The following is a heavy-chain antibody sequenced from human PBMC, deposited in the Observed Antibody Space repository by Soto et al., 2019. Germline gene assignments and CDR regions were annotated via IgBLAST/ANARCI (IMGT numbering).Heavy chain of an antibody. CDR3: AKDQGYCSGGSCSYYYYYGMDV. Sequence: EVQLLESGGGLVQPGGSLRLSCAASGFTFSSYAMSWVRQAPGKGLEWVSAISGSGGSTYYADSVKGRFTISRDNSKNTVYLQMNSRRAEDTAVYYCAKDQGYCSGGSCSYYYYYGMDVWGQGTTVTVSS. CDR1: GFTFSSYA. V-gene: IGHV3-23*01. CDR2: ISGSGGST. D-gene: IGHD2-15*01. J-gene: IGHJ6*02.